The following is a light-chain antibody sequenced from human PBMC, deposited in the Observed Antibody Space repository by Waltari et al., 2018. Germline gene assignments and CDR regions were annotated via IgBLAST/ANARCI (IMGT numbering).Light chain of an antibody. Sequence: WFQQLPETAPKLLIYDNIHRPSGVPYRFSGSKSDTSASLVITGLQAEDEAYYYCQSYDTNWGVCGGGTKLTVL. J-gene: IGLJ2*01. CDR3: QSYDTNWGV. CDR2: DNI. V-gene: IGLV1-40*01.